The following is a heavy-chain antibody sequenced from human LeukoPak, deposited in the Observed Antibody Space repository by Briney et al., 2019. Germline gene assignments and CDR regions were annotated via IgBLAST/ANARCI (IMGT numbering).Heavy chain of an antibody. CDR2: IYYSGST. Sequence: SETLSLTCTVSGYSISSGYYWGWIRQPPGKGLEWIGSIYYSGSTYYNPSLKSRVTISVDTSKNQFSLKLSSVTAADTAVYYCARRIAAAGIFWGNFDYWGQGTLVTVSS. D-gene: IGHD6-13*01. CDR3: ARRIAAAGIFWGNFDY. CDR1: GYSISSGYY. J-gene: IGHJ4*02. V-gene: IGHV4-38-2*02.